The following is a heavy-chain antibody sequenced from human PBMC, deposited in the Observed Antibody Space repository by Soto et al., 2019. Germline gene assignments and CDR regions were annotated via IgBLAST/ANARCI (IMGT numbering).Heavy chain of an antibody. V-gene: IGHV3-23*04. CDR3: AKEVYGAARGGMDV. D-gene: IGHD3-10*01. J-gene: IGHJ6*02. CDR2: ITDNGGST. Sequence: EVQLVESGGGLVQPGGSLRLSCAAYGFTFRNNVMNWVRQAPGRGLEWVSAITDNGGSTYYADSVKGRCTISRDNSKNTLYLQMNSLRVEDTAVYYCAKEVYGAARGGMDVWGQGTTVTVSS. CDR1: GFTFRNNV.